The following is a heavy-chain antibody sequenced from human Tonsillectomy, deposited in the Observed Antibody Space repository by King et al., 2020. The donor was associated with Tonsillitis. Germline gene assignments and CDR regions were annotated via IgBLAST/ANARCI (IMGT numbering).Heavy chain of an antibody. CDR1: GYTFTGYY. CDR2: INPDSGGT. D-gene: IGHD3-10*01. V-gene: IGHV1-2*02. CDR3: TTNLGKYYSHY. J-gene: IGHJ4*02. Sequence: VQLVQSGAEVKKPGASVRVSCTPSGYTFTGYYIHWVRQAPGQGPEWMGWINPDSGGTKCAQKFQGRVTLTRDTSISTAYMDLRSLRSDDTAVYYCTTNLGKYYSHYWGQGTLVTVSS.